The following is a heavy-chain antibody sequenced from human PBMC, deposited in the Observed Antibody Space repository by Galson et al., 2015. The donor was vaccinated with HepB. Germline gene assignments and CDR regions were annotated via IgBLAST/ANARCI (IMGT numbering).Heavy chain of an antibody. CDR2: ISYDGSDK. CDR1: GFTFSSYG. Sequence: SLRLSCAASGFTFSSYGMHWVRQAPGKGLEWVAVISYDGSDKYYADSVKGRFTISRDNSKNTLYLQMNSLRAEDTAVYYCAKGGFYGSGRGDYWGQGTLVTVSS. D-gene: IGHD3-10*01. V-gene: IGHV3-30*18. CDR3: AKGGFYGSGRGDY. J-gene: IGHJ4*02.